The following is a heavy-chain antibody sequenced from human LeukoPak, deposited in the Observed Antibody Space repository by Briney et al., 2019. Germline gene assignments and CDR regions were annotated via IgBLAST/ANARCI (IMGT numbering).Heavy chain of an antibody. Sequence: SSETLSLTCAVSGGSISSGGYSWSWIRQPPGKGLEWIGYIYHSGSTYYNPSLKSRVTISVDRSKNQFSLKLSSVTAADTAVYYCVSPFEPGTTVTWGQGTLVTVSS. V-gene: IGHV4-30-2*01. CDR1: GGSISSGGYS. D-gene: IGHD4-17*01. J-gene: IGHJ5*02. CDR3: VSPFEPGTTVT. CDR2: IYHSGST.